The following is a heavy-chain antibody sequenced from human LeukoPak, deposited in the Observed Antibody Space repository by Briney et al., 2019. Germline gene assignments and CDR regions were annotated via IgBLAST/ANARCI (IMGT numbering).Heavy chain of an antibody. CDR1: GGSFSGYY. CDR3: ASGGAAWYFDY. D-gene: IGHD6-13*01. J-gene: IGHJ4*02. Sequence: SETLSLTCAVYGGSFSGYYWSWIRQPPGKGLEWIGEINHSGSTNYNPSLKGRVTISVDTSKNQFSLKLSSVTAADTAVYYCASGGAAWYFDYWGQGTLVTVSS. CDR2: INHSGST. V-gene: IGHV4-34*01.